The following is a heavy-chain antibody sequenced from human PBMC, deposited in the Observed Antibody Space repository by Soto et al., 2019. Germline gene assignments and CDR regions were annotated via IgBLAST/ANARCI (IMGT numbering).Heavy chain of an antibody. V-gene: IGHV3-48*02. D-gene: IGHD5-18*01. Sequence: GSLRLSCAASGFTFSSYSMNWVRQAPGKGLEWVSYISSSSTIYYADSVKGRFTISRDNAKNSLYLQMNSLRDEDTAVYYCARGRDTPDYWGQGTLVTVSS. CDR2: ISSSSTI. CDR3: ARGRDTPDY. J-gene: IGHJ4*02. CDR1: GFTFSSYS.